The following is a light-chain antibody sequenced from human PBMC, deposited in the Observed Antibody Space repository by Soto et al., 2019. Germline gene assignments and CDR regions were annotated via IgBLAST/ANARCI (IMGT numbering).Light chain of an antibody. CDR1: TSTVATYDL. CDR3: SSFSGSGGGDVM. V-gene: IGLV2-23*01. CDR2: EAT. J-gene: IGLJ3*02. Sequence: QSALTQPASVSGSPGQSISISCTGTTSTVATYDLVSWYQQHPGKAPRLLIYEATKRHSGTSNRFSGSKSGNTASLTISGLHSEDEADDYCSSFSGSGGGDVMFGGGTKVTVL.